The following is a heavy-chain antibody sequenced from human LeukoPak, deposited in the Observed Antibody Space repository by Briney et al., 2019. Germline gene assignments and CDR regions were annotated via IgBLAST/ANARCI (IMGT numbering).Heavy chain of an antibody. D-gene: IGHD3-3*01. Sequence: GGSLRLSCAASGFTFSSYTTSWVRRAPGKGLEWVSAISGSSDSTYYGDSVKGRFSISRDNSKNTLYLQMNSLGAEDTAVYYCAKASSTIFGVVIKREYYFDYWGQGTLVTVSS. V-gene: IGHV3-23*01. CDR2: ISGSSDST. CDR3: AKASSTIFGVVIKREYYFDY. J-gene: IGHJ4*02. CDR1: GFTFSSYT.